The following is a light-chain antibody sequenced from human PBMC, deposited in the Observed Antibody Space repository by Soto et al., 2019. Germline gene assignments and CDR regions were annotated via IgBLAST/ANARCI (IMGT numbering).Light chain of an antibody. Sequence: DIQMTPSPSSLSASVGDRVTITCRASQSISNSLNWYLQKPGKAPKALIYGAFTLQTGVPSRFRGNGSGSDFTLTISSLQTEDCATYYCQQGYGPPFTFGQGTKLEIK. J-gene: IGKJ2*01. CDR2: GAF. CDR1: QSISNS. V-gene: IGKV1-39*01. CDR3: QQGYGPPFT.